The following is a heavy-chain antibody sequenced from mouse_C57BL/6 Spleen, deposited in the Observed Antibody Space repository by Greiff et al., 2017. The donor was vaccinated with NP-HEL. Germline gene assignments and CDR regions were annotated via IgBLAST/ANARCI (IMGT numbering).Heavy chain of an antibody. D-gene: IGHD2-4*01. CDR2: IHPSDSAT. CDR1: GYTFTSYW. Sequence: QVQLQQPGAELVKPGASVKVSCKASGYTFTSYWMHWVKQRPGQGLEWIGRIHPSDSATNYNQKFKGKATLTVDKSSSTAYMQLSSLTSEDSAVYYCAMGDYDGDGMDYWGQGTSVTVSS. CDR3: AMGDYDGDGMDY. J-gene: IGHJ4*01. V-gene: IGHV1-74*01.